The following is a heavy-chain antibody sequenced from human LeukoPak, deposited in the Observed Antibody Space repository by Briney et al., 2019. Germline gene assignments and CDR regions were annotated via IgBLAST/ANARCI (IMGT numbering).Heavy chain of an antibody. CDR2: INPSGGST. Sequence: GASVKVSCKASGYAFTSYYMHWVRQAPGQGLEWMGIINPSGGSTSYAQKFQGRVTMTRDTSTSTVYMELSSLRSEDTAVYYCARGQELLWFGDRYRGYYFDYWGQGTLVTVSS. V-gene: IGHV1-46*01. CDR3: ARGQELLWFGDRYRGYYFDY. J-gene: IGHJ4*02. D-gene: IGHD3-10*01. CDR1: GYAFTSYY.